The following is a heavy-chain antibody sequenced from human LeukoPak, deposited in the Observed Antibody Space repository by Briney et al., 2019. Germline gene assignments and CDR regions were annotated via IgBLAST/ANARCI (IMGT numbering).Heavy chain of an antibody. D-gene: IGHD2-2*02. CDR2: IYYSGST. CDR3: ARHRIVVVPAAILRFDP. V-gene: IGHV4-39*01. Sequence: SETLSLTCTVSGGSISSSSYYWGWIRQPPGKGLEWIGSIYYSGSTYYNPSLKSRVTISVDTSKNQFSLKLSSVTAADTAVYYCARHRIVVVPAAILRFDPWGQGTLVTVS. J-gene: IGHJ5*02. CDR1: GGSISSSSYY.